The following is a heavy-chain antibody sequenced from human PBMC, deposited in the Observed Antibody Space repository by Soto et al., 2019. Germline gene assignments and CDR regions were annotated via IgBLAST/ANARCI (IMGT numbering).Heavy chain of an antibody. CDR1: GGSISSPGYH. CDR3: ARKMYYYDSSGLTTQDAFDI. D-gene: IGHD3-22*01. J-gene: IGHJ3*02. CDR2: IYYSGST. Sequence: SETLSLTCTVSGGSISSPGYHWNWIRQHPGKGLEWIGNIYYSGSTYYNPSLKSRVTISVDTSKNQFSLKLSSVTAADTAVYYCARKMYYYDSSGLTTQDAFDIWGLGTMVTVSS. V-gene: IGHV4-31*03.